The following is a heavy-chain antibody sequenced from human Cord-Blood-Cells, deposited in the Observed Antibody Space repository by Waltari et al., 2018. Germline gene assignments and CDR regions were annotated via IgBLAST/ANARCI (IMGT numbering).Heavy chain of an antibody. CDR1: GFTFSSYS. Sequence: EVQLVESGGGLVQPGGSLRLSCAASGFTFSSYSMNWVRQAPGKGVEWVSYISSSRSTIYYADSGKGRFTIARDNAKNSLYLQMNSLRDEDTAVYYCARVLTLSSAYYFDYWGQGTLVTVSS. V-gene: IGHV3-48*02. CDR3: ARVLTLSSAYYFDY. J-gene: IGHJ4*02. D-gene: IGHD3-9*01. CDR2: ISSSRSTI.